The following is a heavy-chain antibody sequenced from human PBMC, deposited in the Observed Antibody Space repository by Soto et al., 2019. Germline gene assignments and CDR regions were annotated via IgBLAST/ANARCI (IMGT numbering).Heavy chain of an antibody. CDR3: ARLNYGPNFDY. CDR2: INHSGIT. V-gene: IGHV4-34*01. CDR1: GGSFSGYD. Sequence: PSETLSLTCAVYGGSFSGYDWSWIRQPPGTGLEWIGEINHSGITNYNPSPKSRVTISVDTSKNQFSLKLTSVTAADTAVYYCARLNYGPNFDYWGQGTLVTVSS. D-gene: IGHD3-10*01. J-gene: IGHJ4*02.